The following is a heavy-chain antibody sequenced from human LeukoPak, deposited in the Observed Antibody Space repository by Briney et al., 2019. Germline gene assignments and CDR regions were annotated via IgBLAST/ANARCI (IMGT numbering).Heavy chain of an antibody. CDR1: GFTFSSYW. J-gene: IGHJ3*02. CDR2: IKQDGSEK. Sequence: GGSLRLSCAASGFTFSSYWMSWFRQAPGKGLEGVANIKQDGSEKYYVDSVKGRFTISRDNAKNSLYLQMNSLRAEDTAVYYCARDRAFGGVIGAFDIWGQGTMVTVSS. V-gene: IGHV3-7*01. CDR3: ARDRAFGGVIGAFDI. D-gene: IGHD3-16*01.